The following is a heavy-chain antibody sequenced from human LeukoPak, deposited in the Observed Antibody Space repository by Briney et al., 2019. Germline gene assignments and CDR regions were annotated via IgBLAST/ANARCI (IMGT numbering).Heavy chain of an antibody. CDR1: GFTFSSYN. J-gene: IGHJ5*02. CDR2: ISSSGNYI. V-gene: IGHV3-21*01. CDR3: ARSPAYSSLDNWFDP. D-gene: IGHD6-13*01. Sequence: GGSLRLSCAASGFTFSSYNMNWVRQAPGKGLEWVSSISSSGNYIYYADSLKGRFTISRDNSRDTLYLQMNSLRAEDTAVYYCARSPAYSSLDNWFDPWGQGTLVTVSS.